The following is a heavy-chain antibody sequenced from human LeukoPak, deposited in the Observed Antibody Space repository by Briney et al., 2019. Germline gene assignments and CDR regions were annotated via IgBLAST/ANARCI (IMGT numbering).Heavy chain of an antibody. Sequence: GASVKVSCKASGYTFTSYGISWVRQAPGQGLEWMGWISAYNGNTNYAQKLQGRVTMTTDTSTSTAYMELRSLRSDDTAVYYCARVGSQQLVLWGLGDDWFDPWGQGTLVTVSS. J-gene: IGHJ5*02. CDR3: ARVGSQQLVLWGLGDDWFDP. CDR2: ISAYNGNT. V-gene: IGHV1-18*01. CDR1: GYTFTSYG. D-gene: IGHD6-13*01.